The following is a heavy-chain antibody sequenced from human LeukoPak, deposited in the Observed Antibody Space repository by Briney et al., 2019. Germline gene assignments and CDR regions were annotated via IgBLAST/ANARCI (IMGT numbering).Heavy chain of an antibody. D-gene: IGHD3-10*01. Sequence: GGSLRLSCAASGFTFSDCYMSWIRQAPGKGLEWVSYISSSSSYTNYADSVKGRFTISRDNAKNSLYLQMNSLRAEDTAVYYCARDVSVVRGVEFDYWGQGTLVTVSS. V-gene: IGHV3-11*06. CDR3: ARDVSVVRGVEFDY. CDR1: GFTFSDCY. CDR2: ISSSSSYT. J-gene: IGHJ4*02.